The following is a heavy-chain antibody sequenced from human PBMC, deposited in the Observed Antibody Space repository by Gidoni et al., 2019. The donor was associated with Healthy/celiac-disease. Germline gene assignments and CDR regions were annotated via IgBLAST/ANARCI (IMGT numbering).Heavy chain of an antibody. CDR2: ISSSGSTI. J-gene: IGHJ6*03. CDR3: ARDPYSSVFGSYYYYYYMDV. Sequence: VSYISSSGSTIYYADSVKGRFTISRDNAKNSLYLQMNSLRAEDTAVYYCARDPYSSVFGSYYYYYYMDVWGKGTTVTVSS. D-gene: IGHD6-19*01. V-gene: IGHV3-48*03.